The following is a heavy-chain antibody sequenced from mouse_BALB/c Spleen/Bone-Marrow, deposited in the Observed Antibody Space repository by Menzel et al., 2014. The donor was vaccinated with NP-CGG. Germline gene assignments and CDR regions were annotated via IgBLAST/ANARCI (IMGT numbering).Heavy chain of an antibody. Sequence: QVQLQQPGSVLVMPGASVKLSCKASGYTFTSSWMHWAKQRPGQGLEWIGEIHPNSGNTNYNEKFKGKATQTVDTSSSTAYVDLSSLTSGGSAVYYCARSGFGYWGQGTTLTVSS. J-gene: IGHJ2*01. CDR3: ARSGFGY. V-gene: IGHV1S130*01. CDR2: IHPNSGNT. CDR1: GYTFTSSW. D-gene: IGHD4-1*01.